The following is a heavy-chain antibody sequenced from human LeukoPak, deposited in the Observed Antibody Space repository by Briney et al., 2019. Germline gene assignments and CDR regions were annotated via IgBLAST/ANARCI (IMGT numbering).Heavy chain of an antibody. CDR1: GGSISSYY. D-gene: IGHD1-26*01. CDR2: IYTTGST. CDR3: ARSDSGNYPFDY. V-gene: IGHV4-4*07. J-gene: IGHJ4*02. Sequence: SETLSLTCTVSGGSISSYYWSWIRQPAGKGLEWIGRIYTTGSTNYNPSLKSRVTMSVDTSKNQLSLNLISVTAADTALYYCARSDSGNYPFDYWGQGILVTVSS.